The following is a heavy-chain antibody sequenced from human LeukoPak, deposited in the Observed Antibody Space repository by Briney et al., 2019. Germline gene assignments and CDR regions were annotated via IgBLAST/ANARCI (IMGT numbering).Heavy chain of an antibody. V-gene: IGHV4-39*01. D-gene: IGHD3-22*01. CDR3: AGQGEDYYDSSGYQSSYWYFDL. J-gene: IGHJ2*01. Sequence: PSETLSLTCSVSGGSISSSSSYWGWIRQPPGKGLEWIGSIYYSGSTYYNPSLKSRVTISVDTSKNQFSLKLSSVTAADTAVYYCAGQGEDYYDSSGYQSSYWYFDLWGRGTLVTVSS. CDR1: GGSISSSSSY. CDR2: IYYSGST.